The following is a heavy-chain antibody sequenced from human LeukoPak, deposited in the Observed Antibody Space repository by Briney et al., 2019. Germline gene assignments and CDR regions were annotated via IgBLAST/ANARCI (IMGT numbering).Heavy chain of an antibody. CDR2: IKQDGSEK. V-gene: IGHV3-7*01. Sequence: GGSLRLSCVASGFTFSNYWMSWVRQAPGKGLEWVANIKQDGSEKYYVDSVKGRFTISRDNAKNSLYLQMNSLRAEYTAVYYCARVNYDFWSGYFYYFDYWGQGTLVTVSS. J-gene: IGHJ4*02. D-gene: IGHD3-3*01. CDR1: GFTFSNYW. CDR3: ARVNYDFWSGYFYYFDY.